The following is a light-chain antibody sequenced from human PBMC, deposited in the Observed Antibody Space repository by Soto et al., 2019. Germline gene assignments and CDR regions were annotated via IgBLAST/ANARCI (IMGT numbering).Light chain of an antibody. CDR3: QQFNTYPRT. J-gene: IGKJ1*01. CDR1: QGISNA. CDR2: DAT. V-gene: IGKV1-13*02. Sequence: IQLTQSPSSLFASVGDRVTISCRASQGISNALAWYQQKPGKGPKLLIHDATGLESGVPTRFSGSGSGTDFTLTISSLQPEDVATYYCQQFNTYPRTFGQGTKVEIK.